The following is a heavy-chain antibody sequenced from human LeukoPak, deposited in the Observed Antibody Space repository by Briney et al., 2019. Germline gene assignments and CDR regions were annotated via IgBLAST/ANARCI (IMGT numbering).Heavy chain of an antibody. Sequence: PGGSLRLSCAASGFTFNSYGMHWVRQAPGKGLEWVAFIRYDGGNKYYADSVKGRFTISRDNSKNTLYLQMNSLRAEDTAMFYCARGDGGGYFDYWGQGTLVTVSS. CDR2: IRYDGGNK. J-gene: IGHJ4*02. CDR3: ARGDGGGYFDY. V-gene: IGHV3-30*02. D-gene: IGHD4-23*01. CDR1: GFTFNSYG.